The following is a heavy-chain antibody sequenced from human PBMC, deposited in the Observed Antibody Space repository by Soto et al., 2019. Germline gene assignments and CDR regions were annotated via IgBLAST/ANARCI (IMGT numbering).Heavy chain of an antibody. D-gene: IGHD1-26*01. Sequence: PSETLSLTCTVSGGSISSRSYFWGWVRQPPGKGLQWIGSIYYSGSTYYSPSLKGRVTISVDTSKNQFSLKLNSVTAADTAVYYCARHLPYSATASNWFDPWGQGTLVTVSS. CDR3: ARHLPYSATASNWFDP. CDR2: IYYSGST. CDR1: GGSISSRSYF. J-gene: IGHJ5*02. V-gene: IGHV4-39*01.